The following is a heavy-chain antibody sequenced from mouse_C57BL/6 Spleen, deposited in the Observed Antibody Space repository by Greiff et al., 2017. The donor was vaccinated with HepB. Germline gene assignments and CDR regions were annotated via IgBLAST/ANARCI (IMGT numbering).Heavy chain of an antibody. CDR2: ISNGGGST. D-gene: IGHD1-1*01. CDR1: GFTFSDYY. CDR3: ARSPTLRYYGSSLDY. Sequence: EVQLVESGGGLVQPGGSLKLSCAASGFTFSDYYMYWVRQTPEKRLEWVAYISNGGGSTYYPDTVKGRFTISRDNAKNTLYLQMSRLKSEDTAMYYCARSPTLRYYGSSLDYWGQGTTLTVSS. J-gene: IGHJ2*01. V-gene: IGHV5-12*01.